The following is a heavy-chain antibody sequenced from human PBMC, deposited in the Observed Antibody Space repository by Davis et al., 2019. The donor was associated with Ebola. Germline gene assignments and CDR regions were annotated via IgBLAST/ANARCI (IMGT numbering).Heavy chain of an antibody. CDR1: GFTFSSYW. D-gene: IGHD5-12*01. J-gene: IGHJ4*02. CDR3: ARATPYSGYDY. CDR2: INSDGSST. V-gene: IGHV3-74*01. Sequence: GESLKISCAASGFTFSSYWMHWVRQAPGKGLVWVSRINSDGSSTSYADSVKGRFTISRDNAKNTLYLQMNSLRAEDTAVYYCARATPYSGYDYWGQGTLVTVSS.